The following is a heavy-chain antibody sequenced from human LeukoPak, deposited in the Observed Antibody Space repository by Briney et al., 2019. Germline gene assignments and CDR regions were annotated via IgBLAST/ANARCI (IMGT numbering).Heavy chain of an antibody. CDR2: ISASGGDT. D-gene: IGHD1-26*01. Sequence: GGSLRLSCAASGVIFSHYAMSWLRQAPGKGPEWVSAISASGGDTYYADSVKGRFTISRDNSKNTLYAQMNSLRAEDTAVYYCAAWSSGTFRVDSWGQGTLVTVSS. CDR3: AAWSSGTFRVDS. CDR1: GVIFSHYA. J-gene: IGHJ4*02. V-gene: IGHV3-23*01.